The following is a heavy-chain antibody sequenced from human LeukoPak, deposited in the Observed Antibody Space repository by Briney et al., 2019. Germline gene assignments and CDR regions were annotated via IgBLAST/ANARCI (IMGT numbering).Heavy chain of an antibody. CDR2: VSGSGDRM. CDR3: ARGPLFEMATTIFFDY. CDR1: GFTSSSYA. V-gene: IGHV3-23*01. J-gene: IGHJ4*02. Sequence: PGGSLRLSCAASGFTSSSYALNWVRQAPGKGLEWVATVSGSGDRMYHADSVKGRFTISRDNSKNTLYLQMNSLRAEDTAVYYCARGPLFEMATTIFFDYWGQGTLVTVSS. D-gene: IGHD5-24*01.